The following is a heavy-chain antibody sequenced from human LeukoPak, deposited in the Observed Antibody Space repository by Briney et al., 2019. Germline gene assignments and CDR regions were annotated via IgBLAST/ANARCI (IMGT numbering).Heavy chain of an antibody. D-gene: IGHD3-22*01. Sequence: GGSLRLSCAASGFTFSSYTMNWVRQAPGKGLEWVSYISGSSSMRYYAVSVKGGFTISRDNAKISLYLQMNSLRAEDTAVYYCAREYDSSGYSYYYYYMDVWGKGTTVTVSS. J-gene: IGHJ6*03. CDR3: AREYDSSGYSYYYYYMDV. CDR1: GFTFSSYT. V-gene: IGHV3-48*04. CDR2: ISGSSSMR.